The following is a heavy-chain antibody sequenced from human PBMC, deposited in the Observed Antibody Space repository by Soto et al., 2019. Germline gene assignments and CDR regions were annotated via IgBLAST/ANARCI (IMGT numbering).Heavy chain of an antibody. Sequence: GESLKISCXGSGYNFATYWIAWVRQLPGKGPEWMGIIYPGDSDTSYSPSFQGQVTISVDKSISTAYLQWNSLKASDTAVYYCARRGYSYGLDVWGQGTKVTVSS. CDR3: ARRGYSYGLDV. CDR1: GYNFATYW. D-gene: IGHD5-18*01. V-gene: IGHV5-51*01. J-gene: IGHJ6*02. CDR2: IYPGDSDT.